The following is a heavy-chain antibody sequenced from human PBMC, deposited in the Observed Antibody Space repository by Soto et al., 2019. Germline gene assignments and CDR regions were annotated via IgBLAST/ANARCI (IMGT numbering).Heavy chain of an antibody. CDR2: IKSKTDGGTT. J-gene: IGHJ4*02. CDR3: TTGVSSGYDFDY. V-gene: IGHV3-15*01. D-gene: IGHD5-12*01. CDR1: GFTFSNAW. Sequence: EVQLVESGGGLVKPGGSLRLSCAASGFTFSNAWMSWVRQAPGKGLEWVGRIKSKTDGGTTDYAAPVKGRFTISRDDSKNTLYLQMNSLKTEDTALYYCTTGVSSGYDFDYWGQGTLVTVSS.